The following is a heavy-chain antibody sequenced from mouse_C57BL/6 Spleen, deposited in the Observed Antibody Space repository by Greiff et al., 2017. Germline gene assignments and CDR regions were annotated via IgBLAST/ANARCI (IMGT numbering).Heavy chain of an antibody. D-gene: IGHD1-1*01. CDR2: INPYNGGT. J-gene: IGHJ4*01. Sequence: EVKLVESGPVLVKPGASVKMSCKASGYTFTDYYMNWVKQSHGKSLEWIGVINPYNGGTSYNQKFKGKATLTFDKSSSTAYMELNSLTSDDSAVYYCASPSVVADYAMDYWGQGTSVTVSS. CDR1: GYTFTDYY. V-gene: IGHV1-19*01. CDR3: ASPSVVADYAMDY.